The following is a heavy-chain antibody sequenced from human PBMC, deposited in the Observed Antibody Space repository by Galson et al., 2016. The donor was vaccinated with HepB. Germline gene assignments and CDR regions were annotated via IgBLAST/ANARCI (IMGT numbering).Heavy chain of an antibody. D-gene: IGHD1-26*01. CDR2: VHPFGAGT. V-gene: IGHV1-46*01. J-gene: IGHJ4*02. CDR3: ARLSTSGTYFGY. Sequence: SVKVSCKASGYTITNHYMHWVRQAPGQGLEWMGMVHPFGAGTTYAQKFQDRVTITRDTSASTGYMELSNLRSEDTAVYFCARLSTSGTYFGYWGQGVLVTVSS. CDR1: GYTITNHY.